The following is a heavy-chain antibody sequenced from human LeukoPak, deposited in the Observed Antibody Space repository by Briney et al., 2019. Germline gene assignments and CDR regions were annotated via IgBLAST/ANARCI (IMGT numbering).Heavy chain of an antibody. D-gene: IGHD6-19*01. CDR1: GFSFSDFS. Sequence: GGSLRLSCAASGFSFSDFSMNWVRQAPGKGLEWLSYISFSGRTTNYADSVKGRFTISTDNPRSSLFLQMTSLRAEDTAVYYCAKDAAVALDYWGQGTLVTVSS. CDR3: AKDAAVALDY. V-gene: IGHV3-48*01. J-gene: IGHJ4*02. CDR2: ISFSGRTT.